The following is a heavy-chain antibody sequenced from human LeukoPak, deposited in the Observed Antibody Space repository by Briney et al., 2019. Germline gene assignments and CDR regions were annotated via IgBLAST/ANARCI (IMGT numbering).Heavy chain of an antibody. Sequence: GGSLRLSCAASGFTFSSYGMHWVRQAPGKGLEWVAFIRYDGSNKYYADSVKGRFTISRDNSKNTLYLQMNSLRAEDTAVYYCASYPTYYYDSSGYYRGVWGQGTLVTVSS. CDR1: GFTFSSYG. CDR3: ASYPTYYYDSSGYYRGV. D-gene: IGHD3-22*01. J-gene: IGHJ4*02. V-gene: IGHV3-30*02. CDR2: IRYDGSNK.